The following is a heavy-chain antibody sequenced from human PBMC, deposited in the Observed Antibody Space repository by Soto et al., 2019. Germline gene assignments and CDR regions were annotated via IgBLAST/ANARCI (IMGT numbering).Heavy chain of an antibody. CDR2: IYWDDDK. Sequence: QITLKESGPTLVKPTQTLTLTCTLSGFSVNTTGVGVGWIRQPPGKTLEWLSLIYWDDDKRYNPSLISRLTVTKDNSKNQVVLTMSNLDPADTATYYCAHRALAGTYFFDYWGQGILVTVSS. D-gene: IGHD6-19*01. CDR1: GFSVNTTGVG. CDR3: AHRALAGTYFFDY. V-gene: IGHV2-5*02. J-gene: IGHJ4*02.